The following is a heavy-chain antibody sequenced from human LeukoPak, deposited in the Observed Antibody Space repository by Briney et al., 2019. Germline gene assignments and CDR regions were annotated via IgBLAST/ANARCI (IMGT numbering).Heavy chain of an antibody. CDR1: GFTFDDYA. CDR2: ISWNSGSI. Sequence: GGSLRLSCAASGFTFDDYAMHWVRQAPGKGLEWVSGISWNSGSIGYADSVKGRFTISRDNAKNSLYLQMNSLRAEDTALYYCAKDMSAVPSPRCFDIWGQGTMVTVSS. CDR3: AKDMSAVPSPRCFDI. D-gene: IGHD5-24*01. J-gene: IGHJ3*02. V-gene: IGHV3-9*01.